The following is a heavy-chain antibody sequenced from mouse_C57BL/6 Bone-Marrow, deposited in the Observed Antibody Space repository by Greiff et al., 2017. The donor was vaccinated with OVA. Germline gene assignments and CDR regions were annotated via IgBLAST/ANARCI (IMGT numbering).Heavy chain of an antibody. Sequence: QVHVKQPGAELVKPGASVKLSCKASGYTFTSYWMHWVKQRPGQGLEWIGMIHPNSGSTNYNEKFKSKATLTVDKSSSTAYMQLSSLTSEDSAVYYCARVAGRDFDYWGQGTTLTVSS. CDR1: GYTFTSYW. CDR2: IHPNSGST. CDR3: ARVAGRDFDY. D-gene: IGHD4-1*01. J-gene: IGHJ2*01. V-gene: IGHV1-64*01.